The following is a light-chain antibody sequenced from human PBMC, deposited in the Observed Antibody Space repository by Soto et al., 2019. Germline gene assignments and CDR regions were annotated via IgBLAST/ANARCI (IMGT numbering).Light chain of an antibody. Sequence: QSALTQPASVSGSPGQSITISCTGTSSDVGYYNYVSWYQHHPGKAPKLMIYEVTNRPSGVSNRFSGSKSGNTASLTISGLQAEDEADYYCSSYTTSSTRVFGTGTQLTVL. CDR3: SSYTTSSTRV. V-gene: IGLV2-14*01. CDR1: SSDVGYYNY. CDR2: EVT. J-gene: IGLJ1*01.